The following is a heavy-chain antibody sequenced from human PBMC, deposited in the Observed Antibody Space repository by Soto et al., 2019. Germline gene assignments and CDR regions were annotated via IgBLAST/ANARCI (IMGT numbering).Heavy chain of an antibody. CDR1: GGSISSSNW. D-gene: IGHD2-2*01. CDR2: IYTSGST. V-gene: IGHV4-4*02. Sequence: SETLSLTCAVSGGSISSSNWWSWVRQPPGKGLEWIGRIYTSGSTNYNPSLKSRVTMSVGTSKNQFSLKLSSVTAADTAVYYCARACSSNSCYDVFDYWGQGTLVTVSS. J-gene: IGHJ4*02. CDR3: ARACSSNSCYDVFDY.